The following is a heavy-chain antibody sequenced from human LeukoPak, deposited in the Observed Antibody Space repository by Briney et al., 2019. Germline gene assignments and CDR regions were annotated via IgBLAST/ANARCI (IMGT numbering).Heavy chain of an antibody. V-gene: IGHV4-4*07. CDR1: GGSISSYY. CDR3: ARERVSGSYSANFDY. Sequence: SETLSLTCTVSGGSISSYYWSWIRQPAGKGLEWIGRIYTSGSTNYNPSLKSRVTMSVDTSKNQFSLKLSSVTAADTAVYYCARERVSGSYSANFDYWGQGTLVTVSS. J-gene: IGHJ4*02. D-gene: IGHD1-26*01. CDR2: IYTSGST.